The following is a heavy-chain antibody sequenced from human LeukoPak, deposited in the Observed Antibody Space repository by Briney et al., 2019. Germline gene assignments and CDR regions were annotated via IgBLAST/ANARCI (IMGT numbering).Heavy chain of an antibody. D-gene: IGHD2-21*02. CDR3: ARDPDYCNTDCYKI. CDR2: IFYRGNT. V-gene: IGHV4-39*07. J-gene: IGHJ3*02. Sequence: SETLSLTCTVSGGSISSSSYYWGWIRQPPGKGLEWIGRIFYRGNTDYNASLKSRVTISVDTSKSQISLRLRSVTAADTAVYSCARDPDYCNTDCYKIWGQGTMVTVSS. CDR1: GGSISSSSYY.